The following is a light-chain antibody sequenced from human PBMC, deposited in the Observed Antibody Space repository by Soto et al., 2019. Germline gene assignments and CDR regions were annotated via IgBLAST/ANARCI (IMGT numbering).Light chain of an antibody. J-gene: IGLJ2*01. CDR1: SSNIGNNY. Sequence: SMLTQPPSVSAAPGQKVTISCSGSSSNIGNNYVSWYQQLPGTAPKLLIYDNNKRPSGIPDRFSGSKSGTSATLGITGLQTGDEADYYCGTWDSSLSAVLFGGGTKVTVL. V-gene: IGLV1-51*01. CDR2: DNN. CDR3: GTWDSSLSAVL.